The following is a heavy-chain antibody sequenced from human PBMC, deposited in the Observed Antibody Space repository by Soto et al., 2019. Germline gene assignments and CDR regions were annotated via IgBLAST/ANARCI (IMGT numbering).Heavy chain of an antibody. J-gene: IGHJ6*02. Sequence: SRRLSCAASRFTFSSYGMHWVRQAPVKGLEWVAAIWFDGSNKYYADSVKGRFTISVDNSKNTLYLQMNSLRAEDTAVYYCARGEGGRVVRYYYGMDVWGQGTTVTVSS. CDR2: IWFDGSNK. D-gene: IGHD2-21*01. CDR3: ARGEGGRVVRYYYGMDV. CDR1: RFTFSSYG. V-gene: IGHV3-33*01.